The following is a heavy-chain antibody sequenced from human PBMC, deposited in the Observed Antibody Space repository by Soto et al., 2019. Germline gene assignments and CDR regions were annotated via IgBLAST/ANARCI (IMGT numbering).Heavy chain of an antibody. CDR3: ARPVGIVGATGDYFDY. D-gene: IGHD1-26*01. CDR1: GGSISSSSYY. V-gene: IGHV4-39*01. CDR2: IYYSGST. Sequence: QLQLQESGPGLVKPSETLSLTCTVSGGSISSSSYYWGWIRQPPGKGLEWIGSIYYSGSTYYNPSLKSRVTISVDTSKNQFSLKLSSVTAADTAVYYCARPVGIVGATGDYFDYWGQGTLVTVSS. J-gene: IGHJ4*02.